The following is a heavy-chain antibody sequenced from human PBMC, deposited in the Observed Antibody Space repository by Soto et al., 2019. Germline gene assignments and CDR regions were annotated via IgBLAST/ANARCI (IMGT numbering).Heavy chain of an antibody. J-gene: IGHJ6*02. Sequence: QVQLQESGPGLVKPSQTLSLTCTVSGGSISSGGYYWSWIRQHPGKGLEWIGYIYYSGSTYYNPSLKSRVTISVDTSKNQFSLKLSSVTAADTAVYYCARDRITMVRGVSHYYYYYGMDVWGQGTTVTVSS. CDR1: GGSISSGGYY. D-gene: IGHD3-10*01. V-gene: IGHV4-31*03. CDR2: IYYSGST. CDR3: ARDRITMVRGVSHYYYYYGMDV.